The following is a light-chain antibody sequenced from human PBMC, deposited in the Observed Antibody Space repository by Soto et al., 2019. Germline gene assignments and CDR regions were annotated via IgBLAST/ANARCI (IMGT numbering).Light chain of an antibody. CDR3: QQYDNLLRLT. V-gene: IGKV1-33*01. J-gene: IGKJ4*01. Sequence: DIQMTQSPSSLSASVGDRVTITCQASQDISNYLNWYQQKPGKAPKLLIYDASNLETGVPSRFSGSGSGTDFTFTISSLQPEDIATYYCQQYDNLLRLTCGGGTKVEIK. CDR1: QDISNY. CDR2: DAS.